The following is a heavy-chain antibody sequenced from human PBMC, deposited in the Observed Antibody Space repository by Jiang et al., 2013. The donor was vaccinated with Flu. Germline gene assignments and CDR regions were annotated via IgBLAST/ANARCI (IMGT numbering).Heavy chain of an antibody. Sequence: LLESGGGVVQPGRSLRLSCAASGFTFSSYGMHWVRQAPGKGLEWVAVIWYDGSNKYYADSVKGRFTISRDNSKNTLYLQMNSLRAEDTAVYYCAKGRQPDYYDSRTLSYYFDYWGQGTLVTVSS. CDR2: IWYDGSNK. V-gene: IGHV3-33*06. CDR3: AKGRQPDYYDSRTLSYYFDY. D-gene: IGHD3-22*01. J-gene: IGHJ4*02. CDR1: GFTFSSYG.